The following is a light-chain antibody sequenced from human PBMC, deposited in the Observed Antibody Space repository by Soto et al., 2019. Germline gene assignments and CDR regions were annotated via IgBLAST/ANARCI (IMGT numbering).Light chain of an antibody. J-gene: IGKJ1*01. CDR2: AAS. V-gene: IGKV1-39*01. CDR1: QSISSY. Sequence: DIQMTQSPSSLSASVGDRVTITCRASQSISSYLNWYQQKPGKAPKLLIYAASSLQSGVPSRFSGSGSATDFTLTISSLQPEDFETYYCQQRYRTSWTSGHRTQVDIK. CDR3: QQRYRTSWT.